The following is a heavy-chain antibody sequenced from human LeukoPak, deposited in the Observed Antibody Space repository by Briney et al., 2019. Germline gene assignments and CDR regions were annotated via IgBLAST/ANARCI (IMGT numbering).Heavy chain of an antibody. CDR3: ARALRSGYDYDY. D-gene: IGHD5-12*01. Sequence: ASVKVSCKASGYTFTGYYMHWVRQAPGQGLKWMGWINPNSGGTNYAQKFQGWVTMTRDTSISTAYMELSRLRSDDTAVYYCARALRSGYDYDYWGQGTLVTVSS. J-gene: IGHJ4*02. CDR2: INPNSGGT. V-gene: IGHV1-2*04. CDR1: GYTFTGYY.